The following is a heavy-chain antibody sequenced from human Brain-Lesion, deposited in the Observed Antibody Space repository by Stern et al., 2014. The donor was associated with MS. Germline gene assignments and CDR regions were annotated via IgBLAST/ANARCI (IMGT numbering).Heavy chain of an antibody. Sequence: QLQLQESGPGLVKPSETLSLTCTVSGTSINTLYWSWIRQSPGQGLEWIAWVYYSGSTNYNPSLKSRVTISIDTSTNQFSLKVNSVTAADTAVYYCARGGGRPYFDYWGQGTLVTVSS. CDR3: ARGGGRPYFDY. D-gene: IGHD3-16*01. CDR1: GTSINTLY. V-gene: IGHV4-59*11. CDR2: VYYSGST. J-gene: IGHJ4*02.